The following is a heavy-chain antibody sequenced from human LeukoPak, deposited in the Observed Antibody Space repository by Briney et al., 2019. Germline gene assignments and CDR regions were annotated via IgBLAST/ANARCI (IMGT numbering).Heavy chain of an antibody. Sequence: SETLSLTCAVYGGSFSGYYWSWIRQPPGKGLEWIGEINHSGSTNYNPSLKSRVTISVDTSNNQFSLKLTSVTAADTAVYYCARMARLPTTDYYYEVDYWGQGTLVTVSS. D-gene: IGHD3-22*01. CDR2: INHSGST. V-gene: IGHV4-34*01. J-gene: IGHJ4*02. CDR1: GGSFSGYY. CDR3: ARMARLPTTDYYYEVDY.